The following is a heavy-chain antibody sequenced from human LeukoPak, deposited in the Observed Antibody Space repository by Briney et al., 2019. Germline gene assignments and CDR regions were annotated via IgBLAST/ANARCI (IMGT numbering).Heavy chain of an antibody. CDR1: GFTFTSSA. J-gene: IGHJ4*02. D-gene: IGHD2-21*01. CDR3: AAYCGGDCLNDY. CDR2: IVVGSGNT. Sequence: SVKVSCKASGFTFTSSAMQWVRQARGQRLEWIGWIVVGSGNTNYAQKFQERVTITRDMSTSTACMELSSLRSEDTAVYYCAAYCGGDCLNDYWGQGTLVTVSS. V-gene: IGHV1-58*02.